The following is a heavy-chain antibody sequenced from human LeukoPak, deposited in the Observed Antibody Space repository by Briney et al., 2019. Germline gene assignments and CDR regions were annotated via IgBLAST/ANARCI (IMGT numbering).Heavy chain of an antibody. D-gene: IGHD3-3*01. CDR2: IYYSGST. CDR3: ARTSRFHYDFWSGYTWFDP. J-gene: IGHJ5*02. V-gene: IGHV4-31*03. CDR1: GGSISSGGYY. Sequence: PSETLSLTCTVSGGSISSGGYYWSWIRQHPGKGLEWIGYIYYSGSTYYNPSLKGRVTISVDTSKNQFSLKLSSVTAADTAVYYCARTSRFHYDFWSGYTWFDPWGQGTLVTVSS.